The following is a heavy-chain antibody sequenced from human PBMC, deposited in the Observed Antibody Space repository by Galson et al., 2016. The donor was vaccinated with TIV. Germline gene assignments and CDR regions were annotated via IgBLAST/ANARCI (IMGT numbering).Heavy chain of an antibody. CDR2: IHPGGNT. CDR3: ARERRYCGNECFLYYYYGMDV. Sequence: SLRLSCAVSGFSVSDNYMTWVRRAPGKGLEWVPIIHPGGNTNYADSVKGRFTISRDNSKDTVYLQINSVRVEDTAVYYCARERRYCGNECFLYYYYGMDVWGQGTTVTVSS. CDR1: GFSVSDNY. J-gene: IGHJ6*02. D-gene: IGHD2-21*01. V-gene: IGHV3-66*02.